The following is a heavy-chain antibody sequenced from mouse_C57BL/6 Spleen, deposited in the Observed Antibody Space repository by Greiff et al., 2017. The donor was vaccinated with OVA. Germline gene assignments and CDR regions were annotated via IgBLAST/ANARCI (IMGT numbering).Heavy chain of an antibody. Sequence: QVQLQQSGAELVRPGASVTLSCKASGYTFTDYEMHWVKQTPVHGLEWIGAIDPETGGTAYNQKFKGKAILTADKSSSTAYMELRSLTSEDSAVYDCTRDLYARNYAMDYWGQGTSVTVSS. V-gene: IGHV1-15*01. CDR3: TRDLYARNYAMDY. CDR2: IDPETGGT. D-gene: IGHD2-3*01. J-gene: IGHJ4*01. CDR1: GYTFTDYE.